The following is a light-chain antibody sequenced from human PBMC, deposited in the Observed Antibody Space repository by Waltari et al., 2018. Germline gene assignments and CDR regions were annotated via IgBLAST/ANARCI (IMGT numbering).Light chain of an antibody. V-gene: IGLV1-47*01. Sequence: SVLTHPPSASGPPGQRLTIPCSGNRPNLRLNYVPLSQQLPGTAPQLLIYRNAQRPSGVPDRFSGSKSGTSASLAISGLRSEDEAEYYCAAWDDSLGGPVFGGGTKLAVL. CDR2: RNA. J-gene: IGLJ3*02. CDR1: RPNLRLNY. CDR3: AAWDDSLGGPV.